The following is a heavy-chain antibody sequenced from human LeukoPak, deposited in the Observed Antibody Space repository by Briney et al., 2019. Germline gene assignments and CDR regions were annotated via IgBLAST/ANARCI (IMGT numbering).Heavy chain of an antibody. D-gene: IGHD4-17*01. CDR3: AKGTDYGDYADAFDI. J-gene: IGHJ3*02. CDR1: GFTFSSYA. V-gene: IGHV3-23*01. CDR2: ISGSGGST. Sequence: PGGSLRLSCAASGFTFSSYAMSWVRQAPGKGLEWVSAISGSGGSTYYADSVKGRFIISRDNSKNTLYLQMNSLRAEDTAVYYCAKGTDYGDYADAFDIWGQGTMVTVSS.